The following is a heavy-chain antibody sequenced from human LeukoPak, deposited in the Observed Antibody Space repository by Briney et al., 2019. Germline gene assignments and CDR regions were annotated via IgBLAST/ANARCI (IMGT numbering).Heavy chain of an antibody. D-gene: IGHD6-13*01. Sequence: GGSLRLSCAASGFTFSDSYMTWVRQTPGKGLEWVSAITGNAGSLYHADSVKGRFTISRSNSKNTLSLQMDSLKVDDTAVYYCARLGSTWYPDSWGQGTLVTVSS. CDR2: ITGNAGSL. CDR1: GFTFSDSY. V-gene: IGHV3-23*01. J-gene: IGHJ5*02. CDR3: ARLGSTWYPDS.